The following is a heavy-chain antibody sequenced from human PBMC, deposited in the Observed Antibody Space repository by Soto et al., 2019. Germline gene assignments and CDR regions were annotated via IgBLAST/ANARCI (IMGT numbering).Heavy chain of an antibody. J-gene: IGHJ6*03. CDR1: GYSFTSYW. CDR2: IYPGDSDT. D-gene: IGHD3-10*01. V-gene: IGHV5-51*01. CDR3: ARASYGSASGYYYYYYMDV. Sequence: PGESLKISCKGSGYSFTSYWIGWVRQMPGKGLEWMGIIYPGDSDTRYSPSFQGQVTISADKSISTAYLQWSSLKASDTAMYYCARASYGSASGYYYYYYMDVWGKGTTVTVS.